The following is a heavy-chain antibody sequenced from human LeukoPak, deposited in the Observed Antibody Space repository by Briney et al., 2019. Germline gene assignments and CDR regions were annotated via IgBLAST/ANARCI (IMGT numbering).Heavy chain of an antibody. D-gene: IGHD3-22*01. CDR2: ISAYNGNT. Sequence: ASVKVSCKASGYTFTSYGISWVRQAPGQGREWMGWISAYNGNTNYAQKLQGRVTMTTDTSTSTAYMELRSLRSDDTAVYYCARDSSAYYYDSSGYYLGIKSYYFDYWGQGTLVTVSS. J-gene: IGHJ4*02. CDR1: GYTFTSYG. V-gene: IGHV1-18*01. CDR3: ARDSSAYYYDSSGYYLGIKSYYFDY.